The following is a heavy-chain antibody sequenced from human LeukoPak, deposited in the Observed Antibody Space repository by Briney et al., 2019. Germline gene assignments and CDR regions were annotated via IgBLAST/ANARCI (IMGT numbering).Heavy chain of an antibody. V-gene: IGHV3-74*01. D-gene: IGHD1-1*01. CDR3: ARDQLEPSRWFDC. CDR2: MNNDGSIR. J-gene: IGHJ4*02. CDR1: GFTFSTYW. Sequence: PGGSLRLSCAASGFTFSTYWMHWVRQAPGKGLVWVSRMNNDGSIRDYADSVKGRFTISRDNAKNTLYLQMNSLRVEDTAVYYCARDQLEPSRWFDCWGQGTLVTVSS.